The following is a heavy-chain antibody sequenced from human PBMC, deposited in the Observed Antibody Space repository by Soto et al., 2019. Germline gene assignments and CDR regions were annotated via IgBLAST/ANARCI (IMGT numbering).Heavy chain of an antibody. CDR1: GFTFSNYV. D-gene: IGHD4-17*01. CDR2: ISGSGDNT. V-gene: IGHV3-23*01. CDR3: AKIRHYGDYAY. J-gene: IGHJ4*02. Sequence: GGSLRLSCAASGFTFSNYVMSWVRQAPGKGLEWVSSISGSGDNTYYADSVKGRFTISRDNSKNTLYLQMNSLRAEDTAVYYCAKIRHYGDYAYWGQGTLVTVSS.